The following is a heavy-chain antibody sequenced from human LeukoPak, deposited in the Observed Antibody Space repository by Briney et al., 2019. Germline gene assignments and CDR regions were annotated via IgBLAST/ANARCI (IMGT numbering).Heavy chain of an antibody. CDR2: IKQDGDQK. CDR1: GFTLRTYW. D-gene: IGHD3-10*01. V-gene: IGHV3-7*03. J-gene: IGHJ4*02. Sequence: GGSLRLSCAASGFTLRTYWMSWVRQAPGKGLEWVANIKQDGDQKHYADSVRGRFTISRDNAKNSLYLQMNSLRAEDTAVYYCARFAKGYGSGDIDYWGQGTLVTVSS. CDR3: ARFAKGYGSGDIDY.